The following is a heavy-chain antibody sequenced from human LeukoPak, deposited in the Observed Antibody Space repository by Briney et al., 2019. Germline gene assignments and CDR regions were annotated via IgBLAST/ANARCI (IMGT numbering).Heavy chain of an antibody. V-gene: IGHV3-23*01. CDR2: ISGSGGST. CDR1: GFTFSSYA. CDR3: AKDSRIAVAGRGDLDY. Sequence: GGSLRLSCAASGFTFSSYAMSWVRQAPGKGMEWVSAISGSGGSTYYADSVKGRFTISRDNSKNRLYLQMNSLRAEDTAVYYCAKDSRIAVAGRGDLDYWGQGTLVTVSS. D-gene: IGHD6-19*01. J-gene: IGHJ4*02.